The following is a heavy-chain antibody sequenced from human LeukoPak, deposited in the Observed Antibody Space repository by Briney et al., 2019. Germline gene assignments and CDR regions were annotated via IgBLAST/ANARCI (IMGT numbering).Heavy chain of an antibody. Sequence: TGGSLRLSCAASRFTFPNYAMSWVRQAPGKGLQWVSYISGYGASTFYADSVKGRFTISRDNSKSTLSLQMNSLRAEDTAIYYCATYRQVLLPFESWGQGTLVTVSS. V-gene: IGHV3-23*01. CDR2: ISGYGAST. CDR1: RFTFPNYA. J-gene: IGHJ4*02. CDR3: ATYRQVLLPFES. D-gene: IGHD2-8*02.